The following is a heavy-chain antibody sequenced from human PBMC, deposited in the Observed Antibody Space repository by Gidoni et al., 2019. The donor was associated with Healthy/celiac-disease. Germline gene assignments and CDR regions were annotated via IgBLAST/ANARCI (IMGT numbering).Heavy chain of an antibody. D-gene: IGHD3-10*01. CDR1: GLTFSSYS. J-gene: IGHJ3*02. CDR2: ISSSSSYI. V-gene: IGHV3-21*01. CDR3: ARDLMVRGVKEAFDI. Sequence: EVQLVESGGGLVKPGGSLRLSCAASGLTFSSYSMNWVRQAPGKGLEWVSSISSSSSYIYYADSVKGRFTISRDNAKNSLYLQMNSLRAEDTAVYYCARDLMVRGVKEAFDIWGQGTMVTVSS.